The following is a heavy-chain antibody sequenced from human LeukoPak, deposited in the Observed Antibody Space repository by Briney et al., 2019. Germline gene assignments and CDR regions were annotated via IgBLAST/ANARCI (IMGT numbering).Heavy chain of an antibody. CDR3: ARDVHGDYGSGWFDP. J-gene: IGHJ5*02. CDR2: IMPLFGTA. Sequence: ASVKVSCKASGYTFTSYGISWVRQAPGQGLEWLGGIMPLFGTAGYAQKFQGRVTIIKDESTRTVYLELTSLTSDDTAVYYCARDVHGDYGSGWFDPWGQGTLVSVSS. V-gene: IGHV1-69*05. D-gene: IGHD4-17*01. CDR1: GYTFTSYG.